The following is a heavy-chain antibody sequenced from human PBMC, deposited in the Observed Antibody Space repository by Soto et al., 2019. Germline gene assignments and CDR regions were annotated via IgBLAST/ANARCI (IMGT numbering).Heavy chain of an antibody. V-gene: IGHV4-34*01. Sequence: QVQLQQWGAGLLKPSETLSLTCAVYGGSFSGYYWGWIRHPPGKGLEWIGEINHSGSTNYNPSLKSRVTISVDTSKNQFSLKLSSVTAADTAVYYCARGFPTFIAAAGKLRWFDPWGQGTLVTVSS. D-gene: IGHD6-13*01. CDR2: INHSGST. CDR1: GGSFSGYY. CDR3: ARGFPTFIAAAGKLRWFDP. J-gene: IGHJ5*02.